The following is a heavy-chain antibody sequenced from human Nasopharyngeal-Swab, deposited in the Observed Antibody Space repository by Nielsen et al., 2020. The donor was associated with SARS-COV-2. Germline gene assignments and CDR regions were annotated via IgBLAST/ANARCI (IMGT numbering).Heavy chain of an antibody. D-gene: IGHD6-19*01. V-gene: IGHV1-46*01. J-gene: IGHJ6*02. CDR2: INPSGGST. Sequence: ASVKVSCKASGYTFTSYYMHWVRQAPGQGLEWMGIINPSGGSTSYAQKFRGRVTMTRGTSTSTVYMELSSLRSEDTAVYYCARDPEAVAPFYGMDVWGQGTTVTVSS. CDR1: GYTFTSYY. CDR3: ARDPEAVAPFYGMDV.